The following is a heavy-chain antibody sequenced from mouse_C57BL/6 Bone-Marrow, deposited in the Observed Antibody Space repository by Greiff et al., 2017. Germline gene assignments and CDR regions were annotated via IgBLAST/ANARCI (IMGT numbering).Heavy chain of an antibody. J-gene: IGHJ3*01. CDR1: GYAFSSSW. Sequence: VQLQQSGPELVQPGASVKISCKASGYAFSSSWMNWVKQRPGKGLEWIGRIYPGDGDTNYNGKFKGKATLTADKSSSTAYMQLSSLTSEDSAVYFCAREEVYCGSSSWFAYWGQGTLVTVSA. CDR3: AREEVYCGSSSWFAY. D-gene: IGHD1-1*01. V-gene: IGHV1-82*01. CDR2: IYPGDGDT.